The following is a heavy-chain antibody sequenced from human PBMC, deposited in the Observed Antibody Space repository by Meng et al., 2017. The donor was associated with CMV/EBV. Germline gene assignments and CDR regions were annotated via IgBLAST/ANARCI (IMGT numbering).Heavy chain of an antibody. CDR2: NYGDDNN. V-gene: IGHV2-5*02. D-gene: IGHD6-13*01. CDR1: GFTLSRCAMA. J-gene: IGHJ4*02. Sequence: EAWRALVKPTQTLSLACTFSGFTLSRCAMAVGWRRQPPGKALECVALNYGDDNNRSNSALDSRLTITENSSNNQVVHTMSNMDPVDTVTYCCTRIAAAGRFDYWGQGTLVTVSS. CDR3: TRIAAAGRFDY.